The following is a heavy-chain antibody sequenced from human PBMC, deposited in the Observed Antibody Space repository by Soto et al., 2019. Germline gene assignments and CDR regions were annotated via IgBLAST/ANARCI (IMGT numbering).Heavy chain of an antibody. V-gene: IGHV5-10-1*01. J-gene: IGHJ4*02. CDR2: IDPSDSYT. Sequence: GESLKISCKGSGYSFTIYWISWVRQMPGKGLEWMGRIDPSDSYTNYSPSFQGHVTISADKSISTAYLQWSSLKASDTAMYYCARRGSSMADYWGQGTLVTVSS. D-gene: IGHD6-13*01. CDR3: ARRGSSMADY. CDR1: GYSFTIYW.